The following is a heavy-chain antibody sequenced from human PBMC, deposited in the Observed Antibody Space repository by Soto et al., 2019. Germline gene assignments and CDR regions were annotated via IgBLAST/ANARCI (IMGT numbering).Heavy chain of an antibody. J-gene: IGHJ6*02. CDR2: IKQDGSEK. V-gene: IGHV3-7*01. CDR3: ARGHKGLEV. Sequence: LRLSCEASGLVFSSFWMSWVRQAPGKGLEWVAYIKQDGSEKYYVDSVKGRFTISRDNPKSSLYLQMNDLRAEDTAVYYCARGHKGLEVWGQGTTVTVSS. CDR1: GLVFSSFW.